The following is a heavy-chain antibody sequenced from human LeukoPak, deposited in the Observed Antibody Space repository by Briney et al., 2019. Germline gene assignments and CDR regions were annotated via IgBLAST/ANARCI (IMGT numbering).Heavy chain of an antibody. Sequence: ASVKVSCKASGYTFTSYDINWVRQAPGQGLEWMGWINTNTGNPTYAQGFTGRFVFSLDTSVSTAYLQISSLKAEDTAVYYCARDDLRYGSGSYGWFDPWGQGTLVTVSS. J-gene: IGHJ5*02. D-gene: IGHD3-10*01. CDR1: GYTFTSYD. CDR2: INTNTGNP. CDR3: ARDDLRYGSGSYGWFDP. V-gene: IGHV7-4-1*02.